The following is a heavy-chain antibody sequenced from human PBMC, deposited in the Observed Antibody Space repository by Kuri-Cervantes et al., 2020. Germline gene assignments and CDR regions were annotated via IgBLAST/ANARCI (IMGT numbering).Heavy chain of an antibody. CDR2: IISIFGTA. CDR3: ARARYSSGWGYFDY. V-gene: IGHV1-69*05. CDR1: GYTFTSYY. Sequence: SVKVSCKVSGYTFTSYYIHWVRQAPGQGLEWMGGIISIFGTANYAQKFQGRVTITTGESTSTAYMELSSLRSEDTAVYYCARARYSSGWGYFDYWGQGTLVTVSS. J-gene: IGHJ4*02. D-gene: IGHD6-19*01.